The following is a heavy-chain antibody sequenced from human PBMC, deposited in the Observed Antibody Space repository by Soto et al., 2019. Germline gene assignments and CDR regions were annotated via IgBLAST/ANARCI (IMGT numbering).Heavy chain of an antibody. Sequence: PGGSQRLSCTVSGFAFRHNYLTWIRQAPGKGLEWLSYINTGGSPAYYADSVKGRFTISTDIAKKSLYLQMDSLRADDTGVYYCATGGIYYETWGQGTLVTVSS. D-gene: IGHD1-26*01. V-gene: IGHV3-11*01. CDR2: INTGGSPA. CDR3: ATGGIYYET. J-gene: IGHJ5*02. CDR1: GFAFRHNY.